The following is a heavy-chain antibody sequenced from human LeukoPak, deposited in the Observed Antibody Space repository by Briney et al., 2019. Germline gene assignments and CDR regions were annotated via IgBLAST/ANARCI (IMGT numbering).Heavy chain of an antibody. J-gene: IGHJ4*02. CDR2: INSDGSST. CDR3: ASTRVLEWLLYY. Sequence: PWGSLSLSCAASGFTFSSYWMHWVRQAPGKGLVWVSHINSDGSSTSYADSVKGRFTISRDNAKNTLYLQMNSLRAEDTAVYYCASTRVLEWLLYYWGQGTLVTVSS. CDR1: GFTFSSYW. D-gene: IGHD3-3*01. V-gene: IGHV3-74*01.